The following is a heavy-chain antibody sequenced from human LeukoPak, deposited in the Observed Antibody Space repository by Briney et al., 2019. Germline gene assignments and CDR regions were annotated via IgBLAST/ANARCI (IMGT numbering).Heavy chain of an antibody. J-gene: IGHJ4*02. CDR1: GGSISSSCYY. Sequence: SETLSLTCTVSGGSISSSCYYWGWIRQPPGKGLEWIGSIYYSGTTYYNPSLKSRVTISVDTSKNQFSLRLSSVTAADTAVYYCARQEGSSYYWGQGTLVTVSS. CDR3: ARQEGSSYY. D-gene: IGHD2-15*01. CDR2: IYYSGTT. V-gene: IGHV4-39*01.